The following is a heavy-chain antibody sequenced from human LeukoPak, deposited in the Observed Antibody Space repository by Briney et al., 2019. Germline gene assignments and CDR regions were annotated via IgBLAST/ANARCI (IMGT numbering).Heavy chain of an antibody. J-gene: IGHJ4*02. V-gene: IGHV3-9*01. CDR2: ISRNSGSI. D-gene: IGHD3-3*01. CDR3: AKDISSSGYRTYYFDY. CDR1: GFTFDDYA. Sequence: GRSLRLSCAASGFTFDDYAMHWVRQAPGKGLEWVSGISRNSGSIGYADSVKGRFTISRDNAKNSLYLQMNSLRAEDTALYYCAKDISSSGYRTYYFDYWGQGTLVTVSS.